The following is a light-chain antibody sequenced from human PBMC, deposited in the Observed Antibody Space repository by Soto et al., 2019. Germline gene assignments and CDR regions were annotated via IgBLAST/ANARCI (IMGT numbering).Light chain of an antibody. Sequence: EIVVTQSPGTLSLSPGERATLSCRASQSASSSYLAWFQQKPGQAPRLLIYGASNRATGIPDRLSGSGSGTAVTLTISRLQPEDFAVYYCQQYGGSPPDPFGQATKLEMK. J-gene: IGKJ2*01. CDR1: QSASSSY. CDR3: QQYGGSPPDP. CDR2: GAS. V-gene: IGKV3-20*01.